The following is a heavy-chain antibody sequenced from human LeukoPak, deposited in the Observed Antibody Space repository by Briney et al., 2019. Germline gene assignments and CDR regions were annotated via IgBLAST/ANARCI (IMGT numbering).Heavy chain of an antibody. D-gene: IGHD3-3*01. CDR2: IKQDGSEK. V-gene: IGHV3-7*01. CDR1: GFTVSSNY. CDR3: ARDVFGVPPNYYMDV. J-gene: IGHJ6*03. Sequence: GGSLRLSCAASGFTVSSNYMSWVRQAPGKGLEWVANIKQDGSEKYYVDSVKGRFTISRDNAKNSLYLQMNSLRAEDTAVYYCARDVFGVPPNYYMDVWGKGTTVTVSS.